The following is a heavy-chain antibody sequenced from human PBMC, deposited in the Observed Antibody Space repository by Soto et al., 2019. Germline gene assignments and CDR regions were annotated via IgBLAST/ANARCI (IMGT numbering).Heavy chain of an antibody. CDR3: ARGAYYDFWSGYPALDAFDI. CDR2: IYTSGST. V-gene: IGHV4-4*07. J-gene: IGHJ3*02. D-gene: IGHD3-3*01. CDR1: GVSISSYY. Sequence: SETLSLTCTVSGVSISSYYWSWIRQPAGKGLEWIGRIYTSGSTNYNPSLKSRVTMSVDTSKNQFSLKLSSVTAADTAVYYCARGAYYDFWSGYPALDAFDIWGQGTMVTVSS.